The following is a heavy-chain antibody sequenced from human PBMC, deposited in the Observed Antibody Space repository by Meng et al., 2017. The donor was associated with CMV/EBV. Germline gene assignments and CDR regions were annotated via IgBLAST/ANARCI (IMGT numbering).Heavy chain of an antibody. J-gene: IGHJ2*01. Sequence: GSSLRFSCAASGFTVSNKNMSWVRQAPGKGLEWVSVIYSGGSTYYADSVKGRFTISRDNSKNTLYLQMNSLRTEDTAMYYCARLLDGGYWFFDLWGRGTLVTVSS. V-gene: IGHV3-53*01. CDR2: IYSGGST. CDR1: GFTVSNKN. D-gene: IGHD1-1*01. CDR3: ARLLDGGYWFFDL.